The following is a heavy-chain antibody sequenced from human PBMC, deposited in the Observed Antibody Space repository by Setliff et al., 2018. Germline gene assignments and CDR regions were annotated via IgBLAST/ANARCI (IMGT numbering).Heavy chain of an antibody. V-gene: IGHV3-21*01. Sequence: GGSLRLSCAASAFTFSSYSMNWVRQAPGKGLEWVSSISSSSYIYYADSVKGRFIISRDNAKNSLYLQMNSLRAEDTAVYYCARSAANGGHDPFDIWGQGTMVTVSS. CDR1: AFTFSSYS. D-gene: IGHD6-25*01. CDR3: ARSAANGGHDPFDI. CDR2: ISSSSYI. J-gene: IGHJ3*02.